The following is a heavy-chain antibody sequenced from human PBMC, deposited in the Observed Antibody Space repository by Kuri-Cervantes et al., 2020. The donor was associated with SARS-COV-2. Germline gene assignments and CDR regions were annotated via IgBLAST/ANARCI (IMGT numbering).Heavy chain of an antibody. Sequence: GSLRLSCAIYGGSLSGSYWSWIRQSPGKRLEWIGEVNHNGGANYNPSLKSRVTMSVDTSKNQFSLKLSSVTAADTAVYYCARATPGIVVVPAGAFDIWGQGTMVTVSS. CDR2: VNHNGGA. D-gene: IGHD2-2*01. CDR3: ARATPGIVVVPAGAFDI. CDR1: GGSLSGSY. J-gene: IGHJ3*02. V-gene: IGHV4-34*01.